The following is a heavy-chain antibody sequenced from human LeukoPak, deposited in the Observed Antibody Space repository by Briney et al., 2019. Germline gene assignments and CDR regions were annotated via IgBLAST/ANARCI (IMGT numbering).Heavy chain of an antibody. J-gene: IGHJ5*02. Sequence: GGSLRLSCTASGFTFGDYAMSWFRQAPGKGLEWVSLIRSKAYAETTEYAASVKGRFTISRDDSKSIAYLQMNSLKTEDTAVYYCTRAGGDYSSFWFDPWGQGTLVTVSS. CDR2: IRSKAYAETT. CDR1: GFTFGDYA. V-gene: IGHV3-49*03. D-gene: IGHD4-11*01. CDR3: TRAGGDYSSFWFDP.